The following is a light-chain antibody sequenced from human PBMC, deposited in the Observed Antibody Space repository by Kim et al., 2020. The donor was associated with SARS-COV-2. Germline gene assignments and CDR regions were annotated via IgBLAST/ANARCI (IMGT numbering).Light chain of an antibody. CDR3: AAWDDSMNGPV. CDR2: SNN. Sequence: QSVLTQPPSASGTPGQRVTISCSGSSSNIGSNTVNWYQQLTGTAPKLLIYSNNQRPSGVPDRFSGSKSGTSASLAISGVQSEDEADYYCAAWDDSMNGPVFGAGTKVTVL. CDR1: SSNIGSNT. V-gene: IGLV1-44*01. J-gene: IGLJ1*01.